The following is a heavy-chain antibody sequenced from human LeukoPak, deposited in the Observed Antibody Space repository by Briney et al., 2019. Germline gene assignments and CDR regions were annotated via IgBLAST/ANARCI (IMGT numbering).Heavy chain of an antibody. D-gene: IGHD3-10*01. CDR3: TRDQTRWFGELLRNFDY. Sequence: GRSLRLSCTASGFTFGDYAMSWFRQAPGKGLEWVGFIRSKAFGGTTEYAASVKGRFTISRDDSKSIAYLQMNSLKTEDTAVYYCTRDQTRWFGELLRNFDYWGQGTLVTVSS. CDR2: IRSKAFGGTT. J-gene: IGHJ4*02. CDR1: GFTFGDYA. V-gene: IGHV3-49*03.